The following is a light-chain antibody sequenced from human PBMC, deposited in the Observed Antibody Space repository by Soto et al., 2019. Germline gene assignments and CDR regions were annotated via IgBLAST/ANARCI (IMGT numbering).Light chain of an antibody. CDR2: GAS. Sequence: EIVMTQSPATLSASPGERATLSCRASQSVSSNLAWYQQKPGQAPRLLIYGASTRPTGIPARFSGSGSGTEFTLTISSLQSEDFAVYYCQQYNNWPGTFGQGTKVEIK. V-gene: IGKV3-15*01. CDR3: QQYNNWPGT. J-gene: IGKJ1*01. CDR1: QSVSSN.